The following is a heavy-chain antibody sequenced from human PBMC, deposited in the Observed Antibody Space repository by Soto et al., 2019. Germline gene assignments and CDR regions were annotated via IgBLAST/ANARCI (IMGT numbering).Heavy chain of an antibody. V-gene: IGHV4-39*01. CDR3: ARQVPAAIRLGWFDP. CDR2: IYYSGST. J-gene: IGHJ5*02. CDR1: GGSISRSTYY. D-gene: IGHD2-2*02. Sequence: SETLSLTCTVSGGSISRSTYYWGWIRQPPGKGLEWIGSIYYSGSTYCRPSLKSRVTISVDTSKNQFSLKLSSVTAADTAVYYCARQVPAAIRLGWFDPWGQGTLVTVSS.